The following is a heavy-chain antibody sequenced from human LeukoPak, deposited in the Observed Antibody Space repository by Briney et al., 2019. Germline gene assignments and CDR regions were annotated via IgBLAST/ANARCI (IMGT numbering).Heavy chain of an antibody. J-gene: IGHJ4*02. V-gene: IGHV1-58*01. CDR1: GFTFTSSA. CDR2: IVVGSGNT. D-gene: IGHD5-18*01. CDR3: ATLPDTAMVPDY. Sequence: SVKVSCKASGFTFTSSAVQWVRQARGQRLEWIGWIVVGSGNTNYAQKFQERVTITRDMSTSTAYMELSSLRSEDTAVCYCATLPDTAMVPDYWGQGTLVTVSS.